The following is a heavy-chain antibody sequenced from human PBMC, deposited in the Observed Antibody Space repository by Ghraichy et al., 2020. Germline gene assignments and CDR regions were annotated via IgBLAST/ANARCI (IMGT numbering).Heavy chain of an antibody. CDR2: IFYTGST. J-gene: IGHJ4*02. V-gene: IGHV4-59*01. CDR3: ARGARNFDY. CDR1: GGSITSYY. Sequence: SETLSLTCTVSGGSITSYYWSWIRQPPGKGLEWIAYIFYTGSTNYNPSLKSRVTISVDTSKNLFSLKLSSVTAADTAVYYCARGARNFDYWGQGTLLTVSS. D-gene: IGHD3-16*01.